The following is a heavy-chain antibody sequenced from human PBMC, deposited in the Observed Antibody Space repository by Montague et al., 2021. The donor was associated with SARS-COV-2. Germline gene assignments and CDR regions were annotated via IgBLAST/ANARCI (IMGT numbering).Heavy chain of an antibody. CDR2: MYTSGST. J-gene: IGHJ6*02. CDR3: ARDSPVVSTISYWYYYGLDV. V-gene: IGHV4-61*02. Sequence: TLSLTCTVSGGSISSGKYYWSWIRQPAGKGLEWIGRMYTSGSTYYNPSLKSRVSISVDTSKNQFSLKLKSVTAADTAVYYCARDSPVVSTISYWYYYGLDVWGQGTTVTVSS. D-gene: IGHD3-22*01. CDR1: GGSISSGKYY.